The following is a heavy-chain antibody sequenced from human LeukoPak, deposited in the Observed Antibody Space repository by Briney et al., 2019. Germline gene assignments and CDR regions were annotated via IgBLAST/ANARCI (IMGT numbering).Heavy chain of an antibody. Sequence: PGGSLRLSCAASGFTFSNYWMNWVRQAPGKGLEWVANIKQDGGEKSYVDSVKGRFTISRDNAKNPLHLQMNSLRAEDTAVYYCARDSGGSASHGFDAFDIWGQGTMVTVSS. V-gene: IGHV3-7*01. CDR2: IKQDGGEK. CDR3: ARDSGGSASHGFDAFDI. D-gene: IGHD3-10*01. J-gene: IGHJ3*02. CDR1: GFTFSNYW.